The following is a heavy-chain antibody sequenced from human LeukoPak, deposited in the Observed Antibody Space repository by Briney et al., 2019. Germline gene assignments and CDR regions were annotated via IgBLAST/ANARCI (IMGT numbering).Heavy chain of an antibody. Sequence: SVNVSFKSSGGTFSSYAISWVRQAPGQGLEWMGGIIPIFGTANYAQKFQGRVTITADKYTSTAYMELSSLRSEDTAVYYCASGTDTAMGDYGMDVWGKGTTVTVSS. CDR3: ASGTDTAMGDYGMDV. D-gene: IGHD5-18*01. CDR2: IIPIFGTA. V-gene: IGHV1-69*06. CDR1: GGTFSSYA. J-gene: IGHJ6*04.